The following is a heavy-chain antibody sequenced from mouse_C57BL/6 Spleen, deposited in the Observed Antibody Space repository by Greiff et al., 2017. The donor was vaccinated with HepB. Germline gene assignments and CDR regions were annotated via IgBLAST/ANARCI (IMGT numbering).Heavy chain of an antibody. CDR3: TTLGRRAMDY. CDR2: IDPENGDT. Sequence: VQLQHSGAELVRPGASVKLSCTASGFNIKDDYMHWVKQRPEQGLEWIGWIDPENGDTEYASKFQGKATITADTSSNTAYLQLSSLTSEDTAVYYCTTLGRRAMDYWGQGTSVTVSS. D-gene: IGHD4-1*01. J-gene: IGHJ4*01. CDR1: GFNIKDDY. V-gene: IGHV14-4*01.